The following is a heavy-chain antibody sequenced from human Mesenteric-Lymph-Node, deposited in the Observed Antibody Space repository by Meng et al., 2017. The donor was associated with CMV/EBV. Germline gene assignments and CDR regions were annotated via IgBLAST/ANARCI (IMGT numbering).Heavy chain of an antibody. CDR2: VYYSGST. CDR3: ARDESPYTYGYGYYYYGMDV. J-gene: IGHJ6*02. Sequence: SETLSLTCTVSGGSINSGDYYWSWIRQPPGKGLEWIGYVYYSGSTNYNPSLKSRVTISVDTSKNQFSLKLSSVTAADTAVYYCARDESPYTYGYGYYYYGMDVWGQGTTVTVSS. V-gene: IGHV4-61*08. CDR1: GGSINSGDYY. D-gene: IGHD5-18*01.